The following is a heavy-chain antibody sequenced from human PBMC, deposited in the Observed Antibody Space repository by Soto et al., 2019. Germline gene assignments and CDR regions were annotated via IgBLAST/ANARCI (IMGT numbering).Heavy chain of an antibody. CDR1: GFSVGSNY. V-gene: IGHV3-53*02. CDR3: ARKSDSSPVPEADGV. CDR2: IYSNGDT. Sequence: EVQLVETGGGLIQPGGSLRLSCAASGFSVGSNYMTWVRQSPGKGLEWVSLIYSNGDTDYADSVKGRFSISRDNFQNTLYLQMNNLRAEDTAVYPCARKSDSSPVPEADGVWGRGTLVPVSS. J-gene: IGHJ4*02. D-gene: IGHD2-8*01.